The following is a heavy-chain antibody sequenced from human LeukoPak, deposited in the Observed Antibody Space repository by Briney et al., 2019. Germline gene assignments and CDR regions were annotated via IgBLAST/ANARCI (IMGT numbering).Heavy chain of an antibody. CDR3: ARLPLVSPGCDY. Sequence: PSETLSLTCTVSGGSISSSSYYCGWIRQPPGKGLEWIGNIYYIGITYYNPSLKSRVTISLDTSKNHSSLKLSSVTAADTAVYYCARLPLVSPGCDYWGQGTLVTVSS. CDR1: GGSISSSSYY. J-gene: IGHJ4*02. CDR2: IYYIGIT. V-gene: IGHV4-39*02. D-gene: IGHD2-2*01.